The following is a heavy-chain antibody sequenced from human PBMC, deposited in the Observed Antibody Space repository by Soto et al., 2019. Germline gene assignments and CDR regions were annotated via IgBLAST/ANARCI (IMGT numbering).Heavy chain of an antibody. V-gene: IGHV3-30-3*01. CDR3: ARDIGYCSGGSCYSPDY. Sequence: QVQLVESGGGVVQPGRSLRLSCAASGFTFSSYAMHWVRQAPGKGLEWVAVISYDGSNKYYADSVKGRFIISRDNSKNTLYLQMNSLRAEDTAVYYCARDIGYCSGGSCYSPDYWGQGTLVTVSS. CDR2: ISYDGSNK. D-gene: IGHD2-15*01. CDR1: GFTFSSYA. J-gene: IGHJ4*02.